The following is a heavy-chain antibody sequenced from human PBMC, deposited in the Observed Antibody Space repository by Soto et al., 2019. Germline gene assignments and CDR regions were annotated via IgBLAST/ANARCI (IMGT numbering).Heavy chain of an antibody. D-gene: IGHD3-22*01. J-gene: IGHJ4*02. CDR3: ARSSGHYRPFDS. V-gene: IGHV3-48*03. Sequence: EVQLLESGGGLVRPGGSLRLSCEVSGFTFSSYEMNWVRQAPGKGLEWVSHITSRSDTIYYADSVKGRFTISRDNAETSLYLQMNSLRAEDTAVYYCARSSGHYRPFDSWGQGTLVTVSS. CDR1: GFTFSSYE. CDR2: ITSRSDTI.